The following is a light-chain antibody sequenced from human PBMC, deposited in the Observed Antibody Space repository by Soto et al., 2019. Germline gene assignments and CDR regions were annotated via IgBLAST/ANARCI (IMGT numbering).Light chain of an antibody. J-gene: IGLJ2*01. V-gene: IGLV2-23*02. CDR1: SSDVGRYNL. CDR3: CSYAGSSAFE. Sequence: QTVVTQPVSVSGSPGQSITISCTGTSSDVGRYNLVSWYQQHAGKAPKLMIYEVTKRPSGVSNRFSGSKSGNTASLTISGLQAEDEADYYCCSYAGSSAFEFGGGTKLTVL. CDR2: EVT.